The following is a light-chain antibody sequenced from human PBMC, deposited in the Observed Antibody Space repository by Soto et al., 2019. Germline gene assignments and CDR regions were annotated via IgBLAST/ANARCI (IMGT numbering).Light chain of an antibody. V-gene: IGLV3-21*02. CDR1: NIGSKS. Sequence: SYELTQPPSVSVAPGQTARITCGGTNIGSKSVHWYQQKPGQAPVLVVYDDSDRPSGIPERFSGSNSGNTATLTISRVEAGDEADYYCQVWDSSSDQDVVFGGGTKLTVL. CDR2: DDS. J-gene: IGLJ2*01. CDR3: QVWDSSSDQDVV.